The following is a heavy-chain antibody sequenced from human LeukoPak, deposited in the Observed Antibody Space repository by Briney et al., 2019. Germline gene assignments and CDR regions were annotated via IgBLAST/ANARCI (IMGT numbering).Heavy chain of an antibody. CDR3: AKARVGVTSFYCGGDCYSFDY. D-gene: IGHD2-21*02. J-gene: IGHJ4*02. CDR1: GFTFSSNG. V-gene: IGHV3-23*01. Sequence: GGSLRLSCAASGFTFSSNGMNWVRQAPGKGLEWVSYISATGGTIYYADSVKGRFTISRDNSKNTLYLQMNSLRAEDTAVYYCAKARVGVTSFYCGGDCYSFDYWGQGTLVTVSS. CDR2: ISATGGTI.